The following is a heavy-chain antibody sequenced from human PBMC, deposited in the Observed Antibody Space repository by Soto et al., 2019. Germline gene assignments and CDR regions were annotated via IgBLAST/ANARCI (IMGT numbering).Heavy chain of an antibody. CDR2: ISGSGGST. J-gene: IGHJ4*02. D-gene: IGHD3-10*01. CDR3: AKLSLWFGESNLDY. CDR1: GLTFSSYA. V-gene: IGHV3-23*01. Sequence: PGGSLRLSCASSGLTFSSYAMSLVRQAPGKGLEWVSAISGSGGSTYYADSVKGRFTISRDNSKNTLYLQMNSLRAEDTAVYYCAKLSLWFGESNLDYWGQGTLVTVSS.